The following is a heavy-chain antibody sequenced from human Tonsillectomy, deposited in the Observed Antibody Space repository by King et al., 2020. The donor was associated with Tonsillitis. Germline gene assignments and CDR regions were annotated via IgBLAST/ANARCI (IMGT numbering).Heavy chain of an antibody. J-gene: IGHJ4*02. CDR2: IYPGDSDT. CDR3: ARHMKSMGGXYXSFXXX. Sequence: VQLVQSGAEVKMPGETLKISCKGSGYSFTSYWIGWVRQMPGKGLEWMGMIYPGDSDTRYSPSFEGQVTISADKSISTAYLQWSSLKASDTAIYYCARHMKSMGGXYXSFXXXXXQGTLVTVSS. CDR1: GYSFTSYW. V-gene: IGHV5-51*01. D-gene: IGHD1-26*01.